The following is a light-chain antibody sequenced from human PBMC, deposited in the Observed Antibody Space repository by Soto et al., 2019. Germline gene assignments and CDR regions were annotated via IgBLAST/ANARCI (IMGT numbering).Light chain of an antibody. CDR1: QSVSSY. Sequence: EIVLTQSPATLSLSPGERATLSCRASQSVSSYLAWYQQKPGQAPRLLIYDASNRATGIPARFSGSGSGTDFTITISSLDPEDFAVYYRQQRSNWPRLSFGGGTKVEIK. CDR3: QQRSNWPRLS. CDR2: DAS. V-gene: IGKV3-11*01. J-gene: IGKJ4*01.